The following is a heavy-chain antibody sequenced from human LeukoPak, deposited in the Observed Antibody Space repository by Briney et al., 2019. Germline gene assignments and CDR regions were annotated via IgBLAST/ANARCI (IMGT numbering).Heavy chain of an antibody. V-gene: IGHV3-30*02. CDR1: GFTFSSYG. J-gene: IGHJ4*02. CDR2: IRYDGSNK. CDR3: AKDATMVRGVADFIDY. Sequence: GGSLRLSCAASGFTFSSYGMHWVRQAPGKGLEWVAFIRYDGSNKYYADSVEGRFTISRDNSKNTLYLQMNSLRAEDTAVYYCAKDATMVRGVADFIDYWGQGTLVTVSS. D-gene: IGHD3-10*01.